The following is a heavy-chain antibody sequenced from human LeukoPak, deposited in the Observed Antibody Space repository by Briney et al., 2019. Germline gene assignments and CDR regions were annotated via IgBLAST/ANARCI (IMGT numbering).Heavy chain of an antibody. V-gene: IGHV1-69*13. CDR2: ITPIFGTA. CDR1: GGTFSSYA. Sequence: SVKVSCKASGGTFSSYAISWVRQAPRQGLEWMGGITPIFGTANYAQKFQGRVTITADESTSTAYMELSSLRSEDTAVYYCAVAYDSSGYYGYWGQGTLVTVSS. D-gene: IGHD3-22*01. CDR3: AVAYDSSGYYGY. J-gene: IGHJ4*02.